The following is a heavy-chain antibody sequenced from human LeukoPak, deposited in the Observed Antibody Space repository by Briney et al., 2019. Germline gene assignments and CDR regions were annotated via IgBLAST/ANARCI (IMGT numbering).Heavy chain of an antibody. CDR3: ATDRDNSYGSGSYEY. J-gene: IGHJ4*02. V-gene: IGHV3-48*03. CDR1: GFNFRSYE. CDR2: ISSSSTTI. Sequence: GGSLRLSCAASGFNFRSYEMNWVRQVPGKGLEWVSYISSSSTTIFYSDSVQGRFTISRDNVKNSLYLQMNSLRAEDTAVYHCATDRDNSYGSGSYEYWGQGTLVAVS. D-gene: IGHD3-10*01.